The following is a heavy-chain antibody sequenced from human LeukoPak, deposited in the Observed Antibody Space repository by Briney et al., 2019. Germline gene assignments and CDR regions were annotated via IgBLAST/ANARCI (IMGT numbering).Heavy chain of an antibody. J-gene: IGHJ3*02. D-gene: IGHD2-2*01. Sequence: ASVKVSCKASGYTFTSYGISWVRQAPGQGLEWMGWISAYNGNTNHAQKLQGRVTMTTDTSTSTAYMELRSLRSDDTAVYYCAREAYCSSTSCPTHAFDIWGQGTMVTVSS. CDR1: GYTFTSYG. CDR3: AREAYCSSTSCPTHAFDI. V-gene: IGHV1-18*01. CDR2: ISAYNGNT.